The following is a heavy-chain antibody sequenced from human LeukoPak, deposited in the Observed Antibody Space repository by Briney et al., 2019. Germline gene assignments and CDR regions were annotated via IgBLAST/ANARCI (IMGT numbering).Heavy chain of an antibody. D-gene: IGHD2-2*02. Sequence: PSETLSLTCTVSGGSISSSSYYWGWIRQPPGKGLEWIGRIYYSGSTYYNPSLKSRVTISVDTSKNQFSLKLSSVTAADTAVYYCAGGDCSSTSCYTRFSVLGTKNDAFDIWGQGTMVTVSS. V-gene: IGHV4-39*07. CDR1: GGSISSSSYY. CDR3: AGGDCSSTSCYTRFSVLGTKNDAFDI. CDR2: IYYSGST. J-gene: IGHJ3*02.